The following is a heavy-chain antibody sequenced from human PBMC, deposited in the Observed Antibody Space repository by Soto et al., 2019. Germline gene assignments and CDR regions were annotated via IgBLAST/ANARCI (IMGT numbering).Heavy chain of an antibody. V-gene: IGHV3-23*01. CDR3: AKEDFDPWTGGPYFEN. CDR1: GFTFSSYG. Sequence: EVQLLESGGGSVQPGGSLRLSCAASGFTFSSYGMSWVRQTPGQGLVWVSSISGSDDSTYYADSVRGRFTISRDNSKNTLYLQMSSLRADDTAIYYCAKEDFDPWTGGPYFENWGQGTLVTVSS. D-gene: IGHD2-8*02. CDR2: ISGSDDST. J-gene: IGHJ4*02.